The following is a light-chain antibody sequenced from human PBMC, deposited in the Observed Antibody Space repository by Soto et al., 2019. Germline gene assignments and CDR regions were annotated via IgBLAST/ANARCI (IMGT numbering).Light chain of an antibody. J-gene: IGKJ5*01. Sequence: DIQMTQSPSTLSASVGERVTITCRASQSISSWLAWYQQKPGKAPNLLIYKASSLESGVPSRFSGSGSGTEFTLTISSLQPDDFATYYCQQYNSYPTFGQGTRLEIK. CDR1: QSISSW. CDR2: KAS. CDR3: QQYNSYPT. V-gene: IGKV1-5*03.